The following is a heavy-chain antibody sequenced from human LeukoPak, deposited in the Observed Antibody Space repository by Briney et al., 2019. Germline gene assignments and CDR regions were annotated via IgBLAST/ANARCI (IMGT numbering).Heavy chain of an antibody. V-gene: IGHV1-18*01. J-gene: IGHJ4*02. D-gene: IGHD3-22*01. CDR1: GYTLTSYG. CDR2: ISAYNGNT. CDR3: AREGDSSGYYGWYFDY. Sequence: GASVKVSRKASGYTLTSYGIIWVRQAPGQGREWMGWISAYNGNTNYAQKLQGRGTMTTDTATSTAYMELRSLRSDDTAVYYCAREGDSSGYYGWYFDYWGQGTLVTVSS.